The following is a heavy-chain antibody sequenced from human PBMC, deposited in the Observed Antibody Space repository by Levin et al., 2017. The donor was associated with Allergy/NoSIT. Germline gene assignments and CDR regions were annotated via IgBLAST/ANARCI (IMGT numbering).Heavy chain of an antibody. D-gene: IGHD2-2*01. Sequence: PGGSLRLSCAASGFTFSSYWMSWVRQAPGKGLEWVANIKQDGSEKYYVDSVKGRFSISRDNAKNSLYLQMNSLRAGDTAVYYCARDSFDIVVVPAASITVRYYYYMDVWGKGTTVTVSS. J-gene: IGHJ6*03. CDR1: GFTFSSYW. V-gene: IGHV3-7*01. CDR2: IKQDGSEK. CDR3: ARDSFDIVVVPAASITVRYYYYMDV.